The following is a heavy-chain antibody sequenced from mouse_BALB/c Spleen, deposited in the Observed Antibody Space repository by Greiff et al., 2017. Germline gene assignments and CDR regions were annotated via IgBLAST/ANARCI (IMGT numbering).Heavy chain of an antibody. Sequence: EVKVEESGGGLVQPGGSMKLSCVASGFTFSNYWMNWVRQSPEKGLEWVAEIRLKSNNYATHYAESVKGRFTISRDDSKSSVYLQMNNLRAEDTGIYYCTRLPFYWYFDVWGAGTTVTVSS. V-gene: IGHV6-6*02. D-gene: IGHD1-1*01. CDR1: GFTFSNYW. CDR2: IRLKSNNYAT. CDR3: TRLPFYWYFDV. J-gene: IGHJ1*01.